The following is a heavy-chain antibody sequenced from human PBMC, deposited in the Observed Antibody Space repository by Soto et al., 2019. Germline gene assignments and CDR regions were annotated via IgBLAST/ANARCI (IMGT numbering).Heavy chain of an antibody. D-gene: IGHD1-26*01. V-gene: IGHV1-18*01. CDR2: ISAYNGNT. Sequence: ASVKVSFKASGYTFTSYGISWVRQAPGQGLEWMGWISAYNGNTNYAQKLQGRVTMTTDTSTSTAYMELRSLRSDDTAVYYCARGGYSNGSYRDINWFDPWGQGTLVTVSS. CDR1: GYTFTSYG. CDR3: ARGGYSNGSYRDINWFDP. J-gene: IGHJ5*02.